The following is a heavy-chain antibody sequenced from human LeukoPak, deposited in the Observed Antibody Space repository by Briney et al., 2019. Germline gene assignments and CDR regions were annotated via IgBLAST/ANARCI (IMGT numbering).Heavy chain of an antibody. Sequence: GGSLRLSCAASGFTFSSHAMSWVRQAPGKGLEWVSAISGSGGSTYYADSVKGRFTISRDKSRNTLYLQMNSLRAEDTAVYYCAKDPYYYDSGSYSFFDYWGQGTLVAVSS. D-gene: IGHD3-10*01. J-gene: IGHJ4*02. CDR3: AKDPYYYDSGSYSFFDY. CDR2: ISGSGGST. CDR1: GFTFSSHA. V-gene: IGHV3-23*01.